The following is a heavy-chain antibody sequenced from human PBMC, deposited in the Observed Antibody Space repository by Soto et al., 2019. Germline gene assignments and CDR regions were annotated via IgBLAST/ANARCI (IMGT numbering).Heavy chain of an antibody. D-gene: IGHD2-2*01. V-gene: IGHV3-11*01. CDR3: ARDRDIVLVPAAMRRGWFDP. CDR2: ISSSGSTI. J-gene: IGHJ5*02. CDR1: GFTFSDYY. Sequence: QVPLVESGGGLVKPGGSLRLSCAASGFTFSDYYMSWIRQAPGKGLEWVSYISSSGSTIYYADSVKGRFTISRDNAKNSLYLQMNSLRAEDTAVYYCARDRDIVLVPAAMRRGWFDPWGQGTLVTVSS.